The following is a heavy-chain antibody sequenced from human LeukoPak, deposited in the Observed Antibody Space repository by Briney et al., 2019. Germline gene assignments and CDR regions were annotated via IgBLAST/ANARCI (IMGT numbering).Heavy chain of an antibody. Sequence: PGGSLRLSCAASGFTFSSYRMHWVRQAPGKGLVWVSRINSDGSSTSYADSVKGRFTISRDNTKNTLYLQMNSLRAEDTAVYYCAREGDSYYYGMDVWGQGTTVTVSS. CDR1: GFTFSSYR. CDR3: AREGDSYYYGMDV. V-gene: IGHV3-74*01. CDR2: INSDGSST. J-gene: IGHJ6*02. D-gene: IGHD2-21*02.